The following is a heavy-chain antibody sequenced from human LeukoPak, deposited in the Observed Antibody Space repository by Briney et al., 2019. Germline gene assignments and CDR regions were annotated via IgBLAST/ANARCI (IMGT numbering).Heavy chain of an antibody. D-gene: IGHD6-6*01. V-gene: IGHV3-30*01. CDR1: GFTFSSYA. J-gene: IGHJ4*02. CDR3: ARDQGIAARGAYFDY. Sequence: GRSLRLSCAASGFTFSSYAMHWVRQAPGRGLEWVSVISYDGSKKHYADSVKGRFTISRDNSKNTLYLQMNSLRAADTAVYYCARDQGIAARGAYFDYWGQGTLVTVSS. CDR2: ISYDGSKK.